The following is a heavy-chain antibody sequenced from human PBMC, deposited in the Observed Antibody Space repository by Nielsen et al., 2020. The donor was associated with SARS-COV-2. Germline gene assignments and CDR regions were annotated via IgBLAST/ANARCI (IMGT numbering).Heavy chain of an antibody. CDR2: IYYSGKT. J-gene: IGHJ4*02. Sequence: SETLSLTCSVANDYIRSSDYYWGWIRQTPGQGLEWIGSIYYSGKTYYNPSLKSRVTISEDPSKNQFSLRLSSVTATDTAVYYCARSYNHLSLFDYWGQGTLVTVSS. CDR3: ARSYNHLSLFDY. D-gene: IGHD1-1*01. V-gene: IGHV4-39*01. CDR1: NDYIRSSDYY.